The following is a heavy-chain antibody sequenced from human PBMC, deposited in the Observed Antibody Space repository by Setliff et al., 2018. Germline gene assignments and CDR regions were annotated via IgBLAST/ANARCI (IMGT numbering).Heavy chain of an antibody. CDR3: ARVRLVATTNYYYYYYMDV. D-gene: IGHD5-12*01. J-gene: IGHJ6*03. CDR1: GGTFSSYA. CDR2: IIPIFGTA. Sequence: SVKVSCKASGGTFSSYAISWVRQAPGQGLEWMGGIIPIFGTANYAQKFQGRVTITADESTSTAYMELSSLRSEDTAAYYCARVRLVATTNYYYYYYMDVWGKGTTVTVSS. V-gene: IGHV1-69*13.